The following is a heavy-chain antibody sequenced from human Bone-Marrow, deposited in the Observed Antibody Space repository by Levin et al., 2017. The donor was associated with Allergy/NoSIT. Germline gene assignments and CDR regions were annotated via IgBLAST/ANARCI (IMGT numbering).Heavy chain of an antibody. CDR3: ARVRENDTYYYDSSGYYSLDY. CDR2: ISTSNDYI. D-gene: IGHD3-22*01. Sequence: SGESLKISCAASGFTFSSYNMNWVRQAPGKGLEWVSFISTSNDYIYYADSVKGRFTISRDDAKNSLYLQMNSLRAEDTAVYYCARVRENDTYYYDSSGYYSLDYWGQGTLVTVSS. CDR1: GFTFSSYN. J-gene: IGHJ4*02. V-gene: IGHV3-21*06.